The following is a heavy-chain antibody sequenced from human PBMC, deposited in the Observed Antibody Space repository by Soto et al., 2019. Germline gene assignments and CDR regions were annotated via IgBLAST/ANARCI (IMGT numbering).Heavy chain of an antibody. D-gene: IGHD6-6*01. J-gene: IGHJ6*02. CDR1: GGTFSSYA. CDR2: IIPIFGTA. V-gene: IGHV1-69*13. Sequence: ASVKVSCKASGGTFSSYAISWVRQAPGQGLEWMGGIIPIFGTANYAQKFQGRVTITADESTSTAYMELSSLRSEDTAVYYCARSLAAGNYYGMDVWGQGTTVTVSS. CDR3: ARSLAAGNYYGMDV.